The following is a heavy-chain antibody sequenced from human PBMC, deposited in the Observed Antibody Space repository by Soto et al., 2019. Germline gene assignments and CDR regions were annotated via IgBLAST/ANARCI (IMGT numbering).Heavy chain of an antibody. Sequence: QVRLVESGGGLVKPGGSLRLSCAASGFTFSDYYMSWIRQAPGKGLDWVSYISSSGSTIYYADSVKGRFTISRYNANNSLYLQMNSLRAEDTAVYYCAREKSYPSYYFDYWGQGTLVTVSS. CDR1: GFTFSDYY. V-gene: IGHV3-11*01. CDR2: ISSSGSTI. J-gene: IGHJ4*02. CDR3: AREKSYPSYYFDY.